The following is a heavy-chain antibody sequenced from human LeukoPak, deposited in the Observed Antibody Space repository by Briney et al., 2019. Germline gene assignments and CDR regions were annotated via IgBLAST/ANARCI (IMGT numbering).Heavy chain of an antibody. D-gene: IGHD6-13*01. CDR1: GGSINSYF. CDR2: IYTTGST. V-gene: IGHV4-4*07. CDR3: ARDSSSYYYCYMDV. Sequence: SETLSLTCTVSGGSINSYFWSWIRQPAGKGLEWIGRIYTTGSTNYNPSLKSRVTMSIDTSKNQFSLKLSSVTAADTAVYYCARDSSSYYYCYMDVWGKGTTVTVSS. J-gene: IGHJ6*03.